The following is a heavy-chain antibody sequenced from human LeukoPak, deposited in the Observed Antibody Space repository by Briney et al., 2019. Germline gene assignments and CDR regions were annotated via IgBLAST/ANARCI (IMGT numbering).Heavy chain of an antibody. CDR2: ISGSGGST. J-gene: IGHJ4*02. CDR1: GFTFSSYA. CDR3: AVVVVPAATFDY. D-gene: IGHD2-2*01. Sequence: SGGSLRLSCAASGFTFSSYAMSWVRQAPGKGLEWVSAISGSGGSTYYADSVKGRFTISRDNSKNTLYLQMNSLRAEDTAVYYCAVVVVPAATFDYWGKGTLVTVSS. V-gene: IGHV3-23*01.